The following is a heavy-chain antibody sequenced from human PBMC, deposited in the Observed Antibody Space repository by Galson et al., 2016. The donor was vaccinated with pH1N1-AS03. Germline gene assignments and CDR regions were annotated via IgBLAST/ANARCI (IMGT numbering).Heavy chain of an antibody. CDR1: GFTFRIHE. D-gene: IGHD5-12*01. J-gene: IGHJ6*02. Sequence: SLRLSCAAFGFTFRIHEMNWVRQAPGKGLEWVAYISDSGGARYHADSVKGRFTISRDNDRKSLYLQMNSLRVEDTAIYYRARDLKWGFGGGLTYGMDVWGQGTTVTVSS. CDR2: ISDSGGAR. V-gene: IGHV3-48*03. CDR3: ARDLKWGFGGGLTYGMDV.